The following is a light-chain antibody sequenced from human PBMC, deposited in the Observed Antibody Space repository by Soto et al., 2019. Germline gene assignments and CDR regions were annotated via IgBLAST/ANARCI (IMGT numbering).Light chain of an antibody. V-gene: IGLV1-51*01. J-gene: IGLJ2*01. CDR1: SSSIENNY. CDR3: GTWDSSLSAVV. Sequence: QAVVTQPPSVSAAPGQKVTISCSGSSSSIENNYVSWYQQLPGTAPKLLIYDNNKRPSGIPDRFSGSKSGTSATLGITGLQTGDEADYYCGTWDSSLSAVVFGGGTKLTVL. CDR2: DNN.